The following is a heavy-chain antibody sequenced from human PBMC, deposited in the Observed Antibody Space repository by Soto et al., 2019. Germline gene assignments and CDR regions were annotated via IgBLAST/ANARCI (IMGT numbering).Heavy chain of an antibody. CDR2: IIPIFGTA. J-gene: IGHJ4*02. D-gene: IGHD4-4*01. Sequence: SVKVSCKASGGTFSSYAISWVRQAPGQGLEWMGGIIPIFGTANYAQKFQGRVTITADKSTSTAYMELRSLRSEDTAVYYCARGGLHQRYFDYWGQGTLVTVSS. V-gene: IGHV1-69*06. CDR1: GGTFSSYA. CDR3: ARGGLHQRYFDY.